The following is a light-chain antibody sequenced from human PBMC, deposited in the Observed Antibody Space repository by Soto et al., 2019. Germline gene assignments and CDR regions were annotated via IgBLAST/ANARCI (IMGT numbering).Light chain of an antibody. Sequence: ALTQPASVSGSPGQSITISCTGTSSDVGGYNSVSWYRQDPGKAPKLMIYDVTNRPSGVSNRFSGSKSGNTASLTISGLQAEDEADYYCSSFTSSITYVFGNGTKGTVL. J-gene: IGLJ1*01. CDR2: DVT. V-gene: IGLV2-14*01. CDR1: SSDVGGYNS. CDR3: SSFTSSITYV.